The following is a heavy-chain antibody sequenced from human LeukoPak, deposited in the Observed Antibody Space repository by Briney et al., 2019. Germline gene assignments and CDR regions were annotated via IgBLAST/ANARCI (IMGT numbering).Heavy chain of an antibody. CDR3: TRGPNPNDFWSGYYDDY. CDR1: GFTFGDYA. CDR2: IRSKAYGGTT. V-gene: IGHV3-49*03. D-gene: IGHD3-3*01. Sequence: GGSLRLSCTASGFTFGDYAMSWFRQAPGKGLEWVGFIRSKAYGGTTEYAASVKGRFTIARDDSKRIAYLQMNSLKTEDTAVYYCTRGPNPNDFWSGYYDDYWGQGTLVTVSS. J-gene: IGHJ4*02.